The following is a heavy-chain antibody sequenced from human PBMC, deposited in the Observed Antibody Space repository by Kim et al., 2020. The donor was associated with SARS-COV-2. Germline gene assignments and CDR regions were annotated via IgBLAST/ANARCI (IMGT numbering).Heavy chain of an antibody. V-gene: IGHV3-43*01. CDR3: AKPMVRGVKYYYGMDV. D-gene: IGHD3-10*01. J-gene: IGHJ6*02. Sequence: DSVQGRFTIARDNINNSLYLQMNSLRTEDTALYYCAKPMVRGVKYYYGMDVWGQGTPATVSS.